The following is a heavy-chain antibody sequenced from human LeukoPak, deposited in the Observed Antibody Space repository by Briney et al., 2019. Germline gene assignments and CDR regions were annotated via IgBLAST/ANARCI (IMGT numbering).Heavy chain of an antibody. CDR1: GFTFSSYS. CDR2: ISSSSSYI. V-gene: IGHV3-21*01. D-gene: IGHD3-3*01. J-gene: IGHJ3*02. Sequence: GRSLRLSCAASGFTFSSYSMNWVRQAPGKGLEWVSSISSSSSYIYYADSVKGRFTISRDNAKNSLYLQMNSLRAEDTAVYYCARDWGNYDFWSGYHTLDAFDIWGQGTMVTVSS. CDR3: ARDWGNYDFWSGYHTLDAFDI.